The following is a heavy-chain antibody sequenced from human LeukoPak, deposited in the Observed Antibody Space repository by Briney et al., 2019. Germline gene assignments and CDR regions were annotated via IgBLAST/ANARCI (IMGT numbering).Heavy chain of an antibody. Sequence: GGSLRLPCAASGSPFNDYYMTWIRQAPGKGLEWVSHISSSGSTIYYADSVKGRFTISRDNSKNTLYLQMNSLRAEDTAVYYCAKDSNQLLTEWGQGTLVTVSS. CDR2: ISSSGSTI. CDR1: GSPFNDYY. CDR3: AKDSNQLLTE. D-gene: IGHD2-2*01. V-gene: IGHV3-11*04. J-gene: IGHJ4*02.